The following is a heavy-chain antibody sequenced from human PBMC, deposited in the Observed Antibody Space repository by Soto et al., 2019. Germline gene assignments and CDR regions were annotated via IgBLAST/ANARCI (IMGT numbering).Heavy chain of an antibody. CDR2: IYYSGST. D-gene: IGHD3-22*01. V-gene: IGHV4-61*01. Sequence: PSKTLSLTCTVSGGSVSSGSYYWSWIRQPPGKGLEWIGYIYYSGSTKYNPSLKSRVTISVDTSKNQISLKLSSVTAADTAVYYCARDRYYDSSGYYFDYWGQGTLVTVSS. J-gene: IGHJ4*02. CDR1: GGSVSSGSYY. CDR3: ARDRYYDSSGYYFDY.